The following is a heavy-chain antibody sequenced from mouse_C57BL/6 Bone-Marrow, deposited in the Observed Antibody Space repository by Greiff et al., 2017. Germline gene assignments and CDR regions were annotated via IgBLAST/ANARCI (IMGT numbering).Heavy chain of an antibody. D-gene: IGHD2-1*01. CDR2: INPNNGGT. CDR1: GYTFTDYN. V-gene: IGHV1-18*01. J-gene: IGHJ3*01. Sequence: EVQLQQSGPELVKPGASVKIPCKASGYTFTDYNMDWVKQSPGKSLEWIGDINPNNGGTIYNQKFKGKATLTVDKSSSTAYMELRSLTSEDTAVYYCARWGYGNYGAWFAYWGQGTLVTVSA. CDR3: ARWGYGNYGAWFAY.